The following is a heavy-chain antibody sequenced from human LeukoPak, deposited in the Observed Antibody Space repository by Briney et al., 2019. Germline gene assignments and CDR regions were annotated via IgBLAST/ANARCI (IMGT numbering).Heavy chain of an antibody. J-gene: IGHJ4*02. Sequence: PGESLRLSCAASGFTFSSYSMNWVRQAPGKGLEWVSYISSSSSTIYYADSVKGRFTISRDNAKNSLYLQMNSLRAEDTAVYYCARDRSSSWWGVFDYWGQGTLVTVSS. D-gene: IGHD6-13*01. CDR1: GFTFSSYS. V-gene: IGHV3-48*01. CDR3: ARDRSSSWWGVFDY. CDR2: ISSSSSTI.